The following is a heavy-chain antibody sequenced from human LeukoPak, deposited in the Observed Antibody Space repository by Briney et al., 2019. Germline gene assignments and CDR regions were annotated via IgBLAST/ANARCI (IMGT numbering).Heavy chain of an antibody. Sequence: GGSLRLSCAASGFSFNTYWMTWVRQAPGKGLEWVANIKRDGSEKYYVDSVKGRFTISRDNAKNSLYLQMNSLRAEDTVVYYCASCGNYYGFLYYFEYWGQGTLVTVSS. CDR1: GFSFNTYW. V-gene: IGHV3-7*01. CDR3: ASCGNYYGFLYYFEY. J-gene: IGHJ4*02. CDR2: IKRDGSEK. D-gene: IGHD1-26*01.